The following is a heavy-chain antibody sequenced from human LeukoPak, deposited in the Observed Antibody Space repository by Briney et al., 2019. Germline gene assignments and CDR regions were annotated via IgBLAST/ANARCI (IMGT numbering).Heavy chain of an antibody. Sequence: GGSLRLSCSASGFTVSSNYMNWVRQAPGKGLEWVSVIYSGGSTYYADSVKGRFTISRDNSKNTLYLQMNSLRAEDTAVYYCAREAVTRNYFDYWGQGTLVTVSS. CDR2: IYSGGST. D-gene: IGHD4-17*01. V-gene: IGHV3-53*01. CDR3: AREAVTRNYFDY. J-gene: IGHJ4*02. CDR1: GFTVSSNY.